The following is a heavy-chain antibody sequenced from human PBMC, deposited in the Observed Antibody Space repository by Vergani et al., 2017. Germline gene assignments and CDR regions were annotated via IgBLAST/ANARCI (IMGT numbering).Heavy chain of an antibody. CDR1: GFTFSNFG. D-gene: IGHD4-23*01. CDR2: IGKDGINT. J-gene: IGHJ4*02. CDR3: AKYLRNSTDGLPDS. Sequence: QVQLVESAGGVVQLGGSLRPSCAPSGFTFSNFGMHWIRQAPGKGLDCLAYIGKDGINTRSRDALKGRFTVSRDNSKDILYLQMDSLRSEDTALYYCAKYLRNSTDGLPDSWGPGTLVIVSS. V-gene: IGHV3-30*02.